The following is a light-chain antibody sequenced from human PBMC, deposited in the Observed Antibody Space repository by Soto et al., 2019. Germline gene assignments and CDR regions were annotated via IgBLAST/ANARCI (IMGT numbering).Light chain of an antibody. Sequence: DIQMTQSPSSLSASVGDRVTITCQASQDINKYLNWYQQKAGKAPKLLIYEASNLETGVPSRFSGSVSGTYFTVTISSLQPEDIATYYCQQYDDLPPITCGQGTRREIK. J-gene: IGKJ5*01. CDR2: EAS. CDR3: QQYDDLPPIT. CDR1: QDINKY. V-gene: IGKV1-33*01.